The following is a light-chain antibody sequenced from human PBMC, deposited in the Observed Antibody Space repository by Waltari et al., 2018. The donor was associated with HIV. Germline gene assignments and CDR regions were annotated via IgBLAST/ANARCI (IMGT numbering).Light chain of an antibody. V-gene: IGKV1-9*01. CDR3: QQLNSYSIS. Sequence: DIQLTQSPSFLSASVGDRVTITCRASQGTPSYLAWYQQKAGKAPRLLIYATSTLQRGVPSRFSGSGSGTEFTLTISSLQPEDLATYFCQQLNSYSISFGQGTRLEIK. CDR2: ATS. CDR1: QGTPSY. J-gene: IGKJ5*01.